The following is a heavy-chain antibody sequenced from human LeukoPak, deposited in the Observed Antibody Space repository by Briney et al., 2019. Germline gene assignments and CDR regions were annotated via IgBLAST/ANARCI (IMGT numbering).Heavy chain of an antibody. V-gene: IGHV3-23*01. CDR1: GFTFSSDA. J-gene: IGHJ4*02. CDR2: ISGSGGST. CDR3: AKERMWIQLWLFDY. Sequence: GGSLRLSCAASGFTFSSDAMSWVRQAPGKGLECVSAISGSGGSTYYADSVKGRSTISRDNSKNTLYLQMNSLRAEDTAVYYCAKERMWIQLWLFDYWGQGTLVTVSS. D-gene: IGHD5-18*01.